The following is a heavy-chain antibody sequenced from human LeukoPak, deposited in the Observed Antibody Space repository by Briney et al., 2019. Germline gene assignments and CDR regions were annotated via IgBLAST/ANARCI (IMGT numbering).Heavy chain of an antibody. J-gene: IGHJ4*02. CDR2: INPSGGST. V-gene: IGHV1-46*01. CDR1: GYTFTSYY. D-gene: IGHD3-22*01. CDR3: ARSAGYYYDSSGANDY. Sequence: ASVKVSCTASGYTFTSYYMHWVRQAPGQGLEWMGIINPSGGSTSYAQKFQGRVTMTRDTSTSTVYMELSSLRSEDTAVYYCARSAGYYYDSSGANDYWGQGTLVTVSS.